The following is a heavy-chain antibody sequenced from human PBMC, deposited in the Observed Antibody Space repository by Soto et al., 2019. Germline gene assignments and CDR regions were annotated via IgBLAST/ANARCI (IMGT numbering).Heavy chain of an antibody. Sequence: PGGSLRLSCAASGFTFSSYGMHWVRQAPGKGLEWVAVISYDGSNKYYADSVKGRFTISRDNSKNTLYLQMNSLRAEDTAVYYCADPPVRGGPVVTEFDYWGQGTLVTVSS. CDR1: GFTFSSYG. D-gene: IGHD3-10*01. CDR2: ISYDGSNK. CDR3: ADPPVRGGPVVTEFDY. J-gene: IGHJ4*02. V-gene: IGHV3-30*03.